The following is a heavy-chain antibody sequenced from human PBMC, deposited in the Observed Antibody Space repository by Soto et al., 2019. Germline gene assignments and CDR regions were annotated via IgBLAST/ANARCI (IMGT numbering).Heavy chain of an antibody. CDR1: GYTFTSYG. V-gene: IGHV1-18*04. D-gene: IGHD3-16*02. Sequence: ASVKVSCKTSGYTFTSYGISWVRQAPGQGLEWMGWISAHNGNTKYAQKLQGRVTMTTDTSKSTAYMELKSLRSDDTAVYYCARDRSGFDPTNWLDPWGQGTLVTVSS. J-gene: IGHJ5*02. CDR2: ISAHNGNT. CDR3: ARDRSGFDPTNWLDP.